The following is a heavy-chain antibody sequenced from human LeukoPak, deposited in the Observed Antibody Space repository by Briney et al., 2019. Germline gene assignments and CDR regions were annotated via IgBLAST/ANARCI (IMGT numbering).Heavy chain of an antibody. V-gene: IGHV3-23*01. CDR3: TRKESGTYYYDN. D-gene: IGHD1-26*01. J-gene: IGHJ4*02. CDR1: GFTFSNYA. CDR2: IGGSGGST. Sequence: PGGSLRLSCAASGFTFSNYAMSWVRQAPRKGLEWVSRIGGSGGSTYYADAVKGRFTISRDNSQNTLYLQIHSLRAEDTAVYYCTRKESGTYYYDNWGQGTLVTVSS.